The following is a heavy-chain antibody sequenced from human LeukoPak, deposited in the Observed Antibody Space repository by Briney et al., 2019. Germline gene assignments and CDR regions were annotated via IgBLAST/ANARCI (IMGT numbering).Heavy chain of an antibody. V-gene: IGHV3-48*03. Sequence: PGGSLRLSCAASGFTFRNYEMIWVRQPPGKGLEWVSYIDSSGTTISYADSVRGRFTISRDNAKNSLYLQMSSLRAEDTAVYYCAREQTYGDYFDYWGQGTLVTVSS. CDR2: IDSSGTTI. J-gene: IGHJ4*02. D-gene: IGHD4-17*01. CDR3: AREQTYGDYFDY. CDR1: GFTFRNYE.